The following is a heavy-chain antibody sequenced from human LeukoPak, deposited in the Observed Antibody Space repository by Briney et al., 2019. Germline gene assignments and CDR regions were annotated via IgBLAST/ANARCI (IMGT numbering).Heavy chain of an antibody. V-gene: IGHV3-30*18. J-gene: IGHJ6*02. Sequence: PGRSLRLSCAASGFTFSSYGMHWVRQAPGKGLEWVAVISYDGSNKYYADSVKGRFTISRDNSKNTLYLQMNSLRAEDTAVYYCAKDDHDPYSSGWYYYYGMDVWGQGTTVTVSS. CDR2: ISYDGSNK. CDR1: GFTFSSYG. CDR3: AKDDHDPYSSGWYYYYGMDV. D-gene: IGHD6-19*01.